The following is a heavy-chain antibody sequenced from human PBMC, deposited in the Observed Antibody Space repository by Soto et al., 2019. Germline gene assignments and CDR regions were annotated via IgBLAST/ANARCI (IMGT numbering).Heavy chain of an antibody. CDR3: AGASGDPPRFLEY. J-gene: IGHJ4*02. D-gene: IGHD3-3*01. CDR2: LYHGGFT. Sequence: QVQLQESGPGLVKPSETLSLTCSVSGVSISNYYWNWIRQPPGKGLEWIGYLYHGGFTNYNPSLRSRVTMSIAPSRAQFSLRLTSLTAVVAAFYFCAGASGDPPRFLEYWGQGILVNVSS. V-gene: IGHV4-59*01. CDR1: GVSISNYY.